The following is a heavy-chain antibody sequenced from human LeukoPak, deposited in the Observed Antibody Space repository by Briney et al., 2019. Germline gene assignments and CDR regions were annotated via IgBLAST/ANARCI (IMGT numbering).Heavy chain of an antibody. Sequence: PGASLRLSCAASGFTFSSYAMSWVRQAPGKGLEWVSAISGSGGSTYYADSVKGRFTISRDNSKNTLYLQMNSLRAEDTAVYYCAKGERAYCGGDCYYDYWGQGTLVTVSS. CDR1: GFTFSSYA. D-gene: IGHD2-21*02. V-gene: IGHV3-23*01. J-gene: IGHJ4*02. CDR3: AKGERAYCGGDCYYDY. CDR2: ISGSGGST.